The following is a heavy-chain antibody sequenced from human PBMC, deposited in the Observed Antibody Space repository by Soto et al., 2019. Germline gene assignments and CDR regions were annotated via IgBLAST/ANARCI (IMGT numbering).Heavy chain of an antibody. D-gene: IGHD2-2*01. V-gene: IGHV3-74*01. Sequence: EVRLVESGGGLVQPGGSLRLSCAASGFTFSSFWMHWVRQARGEGLVWVSRINSDGSNTNYADSVKGRFTISRDNAKNTLYLQMNSLRAEDTAVYYCARGGVPAAMSYWGQGTLVTVSS. CDR1: GFTFSSFW. CDR2: INSDGSNT. CDR3: ARGGVPAAMSY. J-gene: IGHJ4*02.